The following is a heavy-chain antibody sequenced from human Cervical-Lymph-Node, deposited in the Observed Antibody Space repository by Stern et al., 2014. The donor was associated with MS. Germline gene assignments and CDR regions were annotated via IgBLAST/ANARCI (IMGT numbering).Heavy chain of an antibody. D-gene: IGHD3-10*01. CDR2: ISSDGSNQ. Sequence: VQLLESGGGVVQPGRSLRLSCAASGFTFSTYAIHWVRQAPGKGLEWLGVISSDGSNQYYLDSVKGRFTISRDNSKNTLYLQMNSLRSEDTAVYYCAKERGSRGALDDWGQGTLVTVSS. V-gene: IGHV3-30*18. CDR3: AKERGSRGALDD. J-gene: IGHJ4*02. CDR1: GFTFSTYA.